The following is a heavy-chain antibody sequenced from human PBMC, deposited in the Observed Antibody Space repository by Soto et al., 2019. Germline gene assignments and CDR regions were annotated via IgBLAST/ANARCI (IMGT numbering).Heavy chain of an antibody. J-gene: IGHJ4*02. Sequence: SETLSLTCTVSGGSISGYYWSWIRQPPGKGLEWIGYVYYSGTTNYKPSLKSRVTISVDTSKNQFSLNLRSVTAADTAVYFCERDVHSSSYFDYWGQGALVNVSS. V-gene: IGHV4-59*01. D-gene: IGHD6-13*01. CDR1: GGSISGYY. CDR2: VYYSGTT. CDR3: ERDVHSSSYFDY.